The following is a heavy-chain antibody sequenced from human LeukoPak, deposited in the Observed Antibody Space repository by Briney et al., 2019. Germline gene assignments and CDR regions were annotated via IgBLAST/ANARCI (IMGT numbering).Heavy chain of an antibody. V-gene: IGHV4-39*01. CDR3: ARPNGEYSSLAY. D-gene: IGHD6-6*01. Sequence: SETLSLTCTVSGGSISSSSYYWGWIRQPPGKGLEWIGSIYYSGSTYYNPSLKSRVTISVDTSKNQFSLKLSSVTATDTAVYYCARPNGEYSSLAYWGQGTLVTVSS. CDR2: IYYSGST. J-gene: IGHJ4*02. CDR1: GGSISSSSYY.